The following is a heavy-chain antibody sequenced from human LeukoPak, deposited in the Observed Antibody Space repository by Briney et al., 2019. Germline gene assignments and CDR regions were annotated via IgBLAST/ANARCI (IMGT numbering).Heavy chain of an antibody. D-gene: IGHD5-18*01. CDR3: ARFSVDTAMRGA. Sequence: GGSLRLSCVASGFTFSNYVMSWVRQASGKGLEWVSRINSDGSSTSYADSVKGRFTISRDNAKNTLYLQMNSLRAEDTAVYYCARFSVDTAMRGAWGQGTLVTVSS. V-gene: IGHV3-74*01. J-gene: IGHJ5*02. CDR2: INSDGSST. CDR1: GFTFSNYV.